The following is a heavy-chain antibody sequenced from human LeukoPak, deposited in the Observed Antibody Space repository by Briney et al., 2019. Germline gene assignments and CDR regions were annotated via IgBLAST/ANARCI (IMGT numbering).Heavy chain of an antibody. CDR2: INAGNGNT. D-gene: IGHD6-19*01. CDR3: ARMVYSSGWN. V-gene: IGHV1-3*01. Sequence: ASVKVSCKVSGYTLTELSMHWVRQAPGQRLEWMGWINAGNGNTKYSQKFQGRVTITRDTSASTAYMELSSLRSEDTAVYYCARMVYSSGWNWGQGTLVTVSS. J-gene: IGHJ4*02. CDR1: GYTLTELS.